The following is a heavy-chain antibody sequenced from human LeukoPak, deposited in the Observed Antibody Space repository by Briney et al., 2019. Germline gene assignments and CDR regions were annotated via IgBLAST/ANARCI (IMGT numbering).Heavy chain of an antibody. CDR3: AREGNFWSGYPLTRGGYYYYYMDV. CDR2: INHSGST. J-gene: IGHJ6*03. D-gene: IGHD3-3*01. V-gene: IGHV4-34*01. Sequence: SETLSLTCAVYGGSFSGYYWSWIRQPPGKGLEWIGEINHSGSTNYNPSLKSRVTISVDTSKNQFSLKLSSVTAADTAVYYCAREGNFWSGYPLTRGGYYYYYMDVWGKGTTVTVSS. CDR1: GGSFSGYY.